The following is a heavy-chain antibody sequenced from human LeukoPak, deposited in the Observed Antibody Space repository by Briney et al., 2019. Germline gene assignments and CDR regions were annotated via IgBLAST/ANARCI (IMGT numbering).Heavy chain of an antibody. CDR3: ARGEYPRTFDY. D-gene: IGHD6-6*01. J-gene: IGHJ4*02. CDR2: IYTSGST. CDR1: GGSISSGSYY. Sequence: SQTLSLTCTVSGGSISSGSYYWSWIRQPAGKGLEWIGRIYTSGSTNYNPSLKSRVTISVDTSKNQFSLKLSSVTAADTAVYYCARGEYPRTFDYWGQGTLVTVSS. V-gene: IGHV4-61*02.